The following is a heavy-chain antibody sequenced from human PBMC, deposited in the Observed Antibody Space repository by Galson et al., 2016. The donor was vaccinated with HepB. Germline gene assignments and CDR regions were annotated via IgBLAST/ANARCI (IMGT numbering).Heavy chain of an antibody. CDR3: ARQKTVVVRRARLGGERGRTNTFYYYSMDV. Sequence: SETLSLTCDFSDVEAFSGDLWSWVRQSPGRGLEWLGEIDRRGNANYNPSLWGRVTISIDPSNDQFSLRLRSVTVADSATYYCARQKTVVVRRARLGGERGRTNTFYYYSMDVWGQGTKVTVSS. CDR2: IDRRGNA. V-gene: IGHV4-34*01. D-gene: IGHD3-22*01. CDR1: VEAFSGDL. J-gene: IGHJ6*02.